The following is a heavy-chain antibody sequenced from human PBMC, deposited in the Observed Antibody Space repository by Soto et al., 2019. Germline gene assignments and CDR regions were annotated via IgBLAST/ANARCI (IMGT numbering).Heavy chain of an antibody. CDR2: IYYSGGT. J-gene: IGHJ4*02. CDR3: ARRYGDYFDF. D-gene: IGHD4-17*01. V-gene: IGHV4-59*08. Sequence: PSETRSLTCTVSGGSISSYYWSWIRQPPGKGLEWIGYIYYSGGTNYNPSLKSRVTISVATSKTQFSLKLSSVTAADTAVYYCARRYGDYFDFWGQGTLVTVSS. CDR1: GGSISSYY.